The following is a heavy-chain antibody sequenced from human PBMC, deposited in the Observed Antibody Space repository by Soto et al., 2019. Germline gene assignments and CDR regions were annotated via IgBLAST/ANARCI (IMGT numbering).Heavy chain of an antibody. J-gene: IGHJ4*02. CDR2: IYYSGST. CDR1: GGSISSYY. V-gene: IGHV4-59*01. CDR3: ARVWAAGPYFDY. D-gene: IGHD6-13*01. Sequence: LSLTCTASGGSISSYYWSWIRQPPGKGLEWIGYIYYSGSTNYNPSLKSRVTISVDTSKNQFSLKLSSVTAADTAVYYCARVWAAGPYFDYWGQGTLVTVSS.